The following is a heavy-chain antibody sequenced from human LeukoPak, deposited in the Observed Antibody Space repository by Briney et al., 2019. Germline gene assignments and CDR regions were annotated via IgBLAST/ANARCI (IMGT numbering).Heavy chain of an antibody. CDR3: ARDLRGYCSSTSCYEAFFDY. CDR2: IKQDGSEK. D-gene: IGHD2-2*01. V-gene: IGHV3-7*01. CDR1: GFTFSSYW. Sequence: GGPLRLSCAASGFTFSSYWMSWVRQAPGKGLEWVANIKQDGSEKYYVDSVKGRFTISRDNAKNSLYLQMNSLRAEDTAVYYCARDLRGYCSSTSCYEAFFDYWGQGTLVTVSS. J-gene: IGHJ4*02.